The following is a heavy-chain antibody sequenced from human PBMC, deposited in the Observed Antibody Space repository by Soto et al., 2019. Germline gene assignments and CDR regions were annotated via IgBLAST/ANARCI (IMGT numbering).Heavy chain of an antibody. CDR3: ARAEYSGNYYNYFDY. Sequence: QVQLVESGGGVVQPGRSLRLSCAASGFTFGRYGMHWVRQAPGKGLEWVAVISYDGSNKYEADSVKGRFTISRDNSKNTLYRQMNSLRAEDMAVYYCARAEYSGNYYNYFDYWGQGTLVTVSS. V-gene: IGHV3-30-3*01. J-gene: IGHJ4*02. CDR1: GFTFGRYG. D-gene: IGHD1-26*01. CDR2: ISYDGSNK.